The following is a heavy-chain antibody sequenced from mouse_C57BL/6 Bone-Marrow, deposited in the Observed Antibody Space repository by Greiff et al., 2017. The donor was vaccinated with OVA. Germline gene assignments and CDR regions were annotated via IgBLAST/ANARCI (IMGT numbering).Heavy chain of an antibody. CDR1: GYTFTSYW. Sequence: QVQLQQSGAELVKPGASVKLSCTASGYTFTSYWMHWVKQRPGQGLEWIGMIHPNSGSTNYNAKFKSKATLTVDKSSSTAYMQLSSLTSEDSALYYCARQLRRAWFACGGQGTLVTVSA. CDR3: ARQLRRAWFAC. CDR2: IHPNSGST. J-gene: IGHJ3*01. V-gene: IGHV1-64*01. D-gene: IGHD3-2*02.